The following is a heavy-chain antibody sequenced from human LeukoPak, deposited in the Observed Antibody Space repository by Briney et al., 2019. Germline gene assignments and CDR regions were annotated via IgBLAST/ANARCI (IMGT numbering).Heavy chain of an antibody. CDR3: ARYYCSSTSCYGFDY. CDR1: GYSFTSYW. CDR2: IYPGDSDT. J-gene: IGHJ4*02. D-gene: IGHD2-2*01. V-gene: IGHV5-51*01. Sequence: GGSLRLSCKGSGYSFTSYWIGWVRQMPGKGLEWMGIIYPGDSDTRYSPSFQGQVTISADKSISTAYLQRSSLKASDTAMYYCARYYCSSTSCYGFDYWGQGTLVTVSP.